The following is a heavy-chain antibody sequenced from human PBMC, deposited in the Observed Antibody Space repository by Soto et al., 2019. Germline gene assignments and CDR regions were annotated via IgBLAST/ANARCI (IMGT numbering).Heavy chain of an antibody. J-gene: IGHJ4*02. V-gene: IGHV2-5*01. Sequence: TLVNPTQTPTLTCTFSGFSLSTSGVGVGWIRQPPGKALEWLALIYWNDDKRYSPSLKSRLTITKDTSKNQVVLTMTNMDPVDTTTYYCAHPYCSGGSCYSSFDYWGQGTLVTVSS. CDR1: GFSLSTSGVG. CDR2: IYWNDDK. CDR3: AHPYCSGGSCYSSFDY. D-gene: IGHD2-15*01.